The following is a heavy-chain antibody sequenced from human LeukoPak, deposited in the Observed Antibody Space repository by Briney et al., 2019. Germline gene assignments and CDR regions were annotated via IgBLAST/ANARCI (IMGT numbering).Heavy chain of an antibody. CDR2: INPHGGST. D-gene: IGHD6-13*01. J-gene: IGHJ5*02. Sequence: ASVKVSCKASGYPFTSYYMNCVRQAPGQGLEWMGIINPHGGSTTYAQRLQDRVSMTRDTSTNTVYMELTSLRSDDTAVYYCARDPISSNWPRGHWFDPWGQGTLVTVSS. V-gene: IGHV1-46*01. CDR1: GYPFTSYY. CDR3: ARDPISSNWPRGHWFDP.